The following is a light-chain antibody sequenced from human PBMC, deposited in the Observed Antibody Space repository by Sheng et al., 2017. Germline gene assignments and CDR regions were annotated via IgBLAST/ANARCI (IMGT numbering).Light chain of an antibody. Sequence: EIVLTQSPATLSLSPGERATLSCRASQSISIYLAWYRQRPGQAPRLLIYATDSRATGVSDRFSGSGSGTDFILTISRLEPEDCAVYYCQQYGSSPLTFGGGTRVEI. CDR3: QQYGSSPLT. J-gene: IGKJ4*01. V-gene: IGKV3-20*01. CDR1: QSISIY. CDR2: ATD.